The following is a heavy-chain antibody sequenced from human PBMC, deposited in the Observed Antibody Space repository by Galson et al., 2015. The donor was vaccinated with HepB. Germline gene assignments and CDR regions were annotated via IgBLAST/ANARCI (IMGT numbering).Heavy chain of an antibody. V-gene: IGHV3-21*06. CDR1: EFSSSTYH. J-gene: IGHJ6*02. D-gene: IGHD5-12*01. Sequence: SLRLSCAASEFSSSTYHMNWVRQAPGKGLEWVSYIDSTSSYTYYADSVKGRFTISRDNAKNTLYLQMNSLRAEDTAVFYCARSSGSNYFYGMDVWGQGTTVTVSS. CDR2: IDSTSSYT. CDR3: ARSSGSNYFYGMDV.